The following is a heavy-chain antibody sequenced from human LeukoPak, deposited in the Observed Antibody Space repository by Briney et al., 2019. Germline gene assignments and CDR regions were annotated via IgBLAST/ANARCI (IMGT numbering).Heavy chain of an antibody. D-gene: IGHD6-19*01. CDR1: GYTFTTYG. V-gene: IGHV1-18*04. CDR2: ISTYNGNT. CDR3: ARAWEQWPGTTAYFDY. Sequence: ASVKVSCTVSGYTFTTYGIRWVRQAPGQGLEWMAWISTYNGNTNYAQMLQGRVTMTTDASTNTAYMELRSLRSDDTAVYDCARAWEQWPGTTAYFDYWGQGTLVTVSS. J-gene: IGHJ4*02.